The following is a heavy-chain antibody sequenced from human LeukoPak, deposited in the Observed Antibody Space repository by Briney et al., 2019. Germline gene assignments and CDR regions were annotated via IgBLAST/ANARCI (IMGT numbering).Heavy chain of an antibody. J-gene: IGHJ6*04. CDR3: ARDARGYCSSTSCYEDYGMDV. V-gene: IGHV4-30-4*01. D-gene: IGHD2-2*01. CDR2: IYYSGST. Sequence: SETLSLTCTVSGGSISSGDYYWSWIRQPPGKGLEWIGYIYYSGSTYYNPSLKSRVTISVDTSKNRFSLKLSSVTAADTAVYYCARDARGYCSSTSCYEDYGMDVWGKGTTVTVSS. CDR1: GGSISSGDYY.